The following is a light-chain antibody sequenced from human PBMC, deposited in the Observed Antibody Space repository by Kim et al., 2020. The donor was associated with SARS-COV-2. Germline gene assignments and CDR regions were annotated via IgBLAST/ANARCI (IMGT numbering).Light chain of an antibody. J-gene: IGLJ2*01. V-gene: IGLV3-21*04. CDR3: QVWDSTDDHVV. CDR1: NIGTKS. CDR2: YDD. Sequence: SYELTQPPLVSVAPGKTARVTCGGNNIGTKSVHWYQQRPGQAPVLVIFYDDDRPSGIPERFSGSNSGNTATLTISRVEAGDEADYYCQVWDSTDDHVVFGGGTQLTVL.